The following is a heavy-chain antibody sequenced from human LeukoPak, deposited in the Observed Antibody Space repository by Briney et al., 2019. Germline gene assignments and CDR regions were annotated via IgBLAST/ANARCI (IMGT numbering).Heavy chain of an antibody. CDR2: IYSGGST. CDR3: ASGAQLWLPLCFDY. Sequence: PGGSLRLSCAASGFTVSSNYMSWVRQAPGKGLEWVSVIYSGGSTYYADSVKGRFTISRDNSKNTLYLQMNSLRAEDTAVYYCASGAQLWLPLCFDYWGQETLVTVSS. D-gene: IGHD5-18*01. CDR1: GFTVSSNY. V-gene: IGHV3-53*01. J-gene: IGHJ4*02.